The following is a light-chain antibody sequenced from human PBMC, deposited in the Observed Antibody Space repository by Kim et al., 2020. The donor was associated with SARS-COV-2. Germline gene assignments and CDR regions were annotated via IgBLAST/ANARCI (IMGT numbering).Light chain of an antibody. CDR2: GKN. CDR1: SLRSYY. Sequence: ALGQTVRITCQGDSLRSYYASWYQKKPGQAPVLVIYGKNNRPSGIPDRFSGSSSGNTASLTITGAQAEDEADYYGNSRDSSGNHLVFGGGTRLTVL. V-gene: IGLV3-19*01. J-gene: IGLJ2*01. CDR3: NSRDSSGNHLV.